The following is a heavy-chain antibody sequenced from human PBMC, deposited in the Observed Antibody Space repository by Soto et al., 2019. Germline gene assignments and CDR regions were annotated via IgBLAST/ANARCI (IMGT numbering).Heavy chain of an antibody. CDR3: ARRGPGWYVRFFDP. J-gene: IGHJ5*02. Sequence: SETLSLTCTVSRGSISSGTNYWAWIRQPPGKGLEWIANIYYSGSTYYNPSLKSRVTISVDTSKNQFSLKLSSVTAADTAAYYCARRGPGWYVRFFDPWGQGTLVTVSS. CDR2: IYYSGST. D-gene: IGHD6-19*01. V-gene: IGHV4-39*07. CDR1: RGSISSGTNY.